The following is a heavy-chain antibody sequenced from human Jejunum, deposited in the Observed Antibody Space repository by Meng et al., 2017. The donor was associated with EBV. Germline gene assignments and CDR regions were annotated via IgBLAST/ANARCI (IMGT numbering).Heavy chain of an antibody. J-gene: IGHJ4*02. CDR3: AGLRYSGYDRAFDY. V-gene: IGHV4-61*01. CDR2: IYYSGST. D-gene: IGHD5-12*01. CDR1: GCSVNSGNVS. Sequence: QVEAGQSAPGLAQPPAPPSLPGPCLGCSVNSGNVSRSWIRQPPGKGLEWIGYIYYSGSTNYIPSLKSRVNISLDTSKNQFSLKLSSVTAADTAVYYCAGLRYSGYDRAFDYWGQGALVTVSS.